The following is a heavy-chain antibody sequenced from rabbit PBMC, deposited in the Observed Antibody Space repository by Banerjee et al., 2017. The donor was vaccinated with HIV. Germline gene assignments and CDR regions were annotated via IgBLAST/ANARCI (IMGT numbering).Heavy chain of an antibody. CDR3: ARDFYPGWGYGAVFRL. D-gene: IGHD7-1*01. CDR1: GFSFSSGYW. Sequence: QEQLEESGGDLVKPGASLTLTCTASGFSFSSGYWICWVRQAPGKGLELIACIYTIDGSTWYASWAKGRFTISKTSTTVTLQMTSLPAADTATYFCARDFYPGWGYGAVFRLWGQGTLVTVS. J-gene: IGHJ3*01. CDR2: IYTIDGST. V-gene: IGHV1S45*01.